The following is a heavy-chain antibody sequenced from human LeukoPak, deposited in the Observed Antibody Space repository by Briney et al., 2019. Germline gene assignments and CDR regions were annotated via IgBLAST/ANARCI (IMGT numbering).Heavy chain of an antibody. Sequence: ASVKVSCKASGYTFSSYVTNWVRQAPGQGLEWMGRISPYNGNTNYAQKLQGRVTMTTDTSTSTAYMVLRSLRSDDTAVYYCARDLYAGVLTYWGQGTLVTVSS. CDR2: ISPYNGNT. CDR1: GYTFSSYV. J-gene: IGHJ4*02. V-gene: IGHV1-18*01. D-gene: IGHD2-21*02. CDR3: ARDLYAGVLTY.